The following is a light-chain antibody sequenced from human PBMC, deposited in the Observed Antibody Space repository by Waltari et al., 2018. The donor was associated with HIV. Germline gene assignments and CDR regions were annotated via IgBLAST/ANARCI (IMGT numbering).Light chain of an antibody. CDR1: QNIKTD. V-gene: IGKV3-15*01. Sequence: EIRLTQSPVILSVSPWGRATLSCRASQNIKTDLAWYQQKPGQSPRLLIYDASTRTTGTPDRFSGSGSGTDFTLTISSVHSEDFAVYYCHQYDKWPMYTFGQGTKVDMK. J-gene: IGKJ2*01. CDR2: DAS. CDR3: HQYDKWPMYT.